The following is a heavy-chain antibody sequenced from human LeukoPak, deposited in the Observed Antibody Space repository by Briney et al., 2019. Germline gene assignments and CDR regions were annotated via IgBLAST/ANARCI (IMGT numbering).Heavy chain of an antibody. V-gene: IGHV4-4*02. J-gene: IGHJ4*02. CDR3: ASRVAVAGSFFDY. Sequence: SETLSLTCAVSGGSISSSNWWSWVRQPPGKGLEWIGEIYHSGSTNYNPSLKSRVTISVDKSKNQFSLKLSSVTAADTAVYYCASRVAVAGSFFDYWGQGTLVTVSS. D-gene: IGHD6-19*01. CDR2: IYHSGST. CDR1: GGSISSSNW.